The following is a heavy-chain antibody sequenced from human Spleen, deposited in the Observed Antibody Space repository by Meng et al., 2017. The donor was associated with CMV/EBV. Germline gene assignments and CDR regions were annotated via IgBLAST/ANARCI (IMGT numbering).Heavy chain of an antibody. CDR3: AGLYSGYDYDFDY. Sequence: QVQLGQSGAEVKKPGASVKVSCKASGYTFTGYYMHWVQQAPGQGLEWMGWINPNSGGTNYAQKFQGRVTMTRDTSISTAYMELSRLRSDDTAVYYCAGLYSGYDYDFDYWGQGTLVTVSS. CDR1: GYTFTGYY. V-gene: IGHV1-2*02. D-gene: IGHD5-12*01. CDR2: INPNSGGT. J-gene: IGHJ4*02.